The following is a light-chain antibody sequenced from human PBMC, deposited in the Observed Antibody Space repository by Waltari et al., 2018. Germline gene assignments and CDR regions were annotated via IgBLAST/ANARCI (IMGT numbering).Light chain of an antibody. CDR1: RSNVGSNY. CDR2: RAN. Sequence: QSVLTQPPSASGTPGQKVTISCSGGRSNVGSNYVNWYQHFPGSAPKLLSYRANQRHSGVPARFSVSKSVTSASLSISDLRPEDEAAYYCASWDVRLTVWVFGGGSMLTVL. J-gene: IGLJ3*02. V-gene: IGLV1-47*01. CDR3: ASWDVRLTVWV.